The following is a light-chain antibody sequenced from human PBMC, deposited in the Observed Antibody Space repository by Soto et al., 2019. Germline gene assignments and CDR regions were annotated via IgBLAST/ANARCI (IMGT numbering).Light chain of an antibody. J-gene: IGKJ3*01. Sequence: DIQMTQSPSTLSASVGDRVTITCRASQSISSWLAWYQQKPGKAPKLLIYKASSLKSGVPSRFSGSGSGTEFTLTISSLQPDDFATYYCQQYNSGGFTFGPGTKVDIK. CDR1: QSISSW. CDR3: QQYNSGGFT. CDR2: KAS. V-gene: IGKV1-5*03.